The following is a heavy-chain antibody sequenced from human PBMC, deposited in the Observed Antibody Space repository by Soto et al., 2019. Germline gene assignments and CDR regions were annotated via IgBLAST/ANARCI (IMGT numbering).Heavy chain of an antibody. CDR3: ASYRGAFYFDH. V-gene: IGHV4-59*01. CDR1: GRSMSSNY. CDR2: VFYGGT. Sequence: QVHLQESGPGLVKPSETLSLTCGVSGRSMSSNYWSWIRQSPDKGLEWLGYVFYGGTDYNPSLEGRVSMSVETSKSQFSLKLTSVTAADTAVYYCASYRGAFYFDHWGQGLLVTVSS. D-gene: IGHD4-4*01. J-gene: IGHJ4*02.